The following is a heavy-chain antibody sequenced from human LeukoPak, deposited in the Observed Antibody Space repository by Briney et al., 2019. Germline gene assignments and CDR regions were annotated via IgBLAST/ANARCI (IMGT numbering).Heavy chain of an antibody. Sequence: SETLSLTCAVYGGSFSGYYWSWIRQPPGKGLEWIGEINHSGSTNYNPSLKSRVTISVDTSKNQFPLKLSSVTAADTAVYYCATKPRQWLAYNWFDPWGQGTLVTVSS. V-gene: IGHV4-34*01. CDR2: INHSGST. D-gene: IGHD6-19*01. CDR3: ATKPRQWLAYNWFDP. CDR1: GGSFSGYY. J-gene: IGHJ5*02.